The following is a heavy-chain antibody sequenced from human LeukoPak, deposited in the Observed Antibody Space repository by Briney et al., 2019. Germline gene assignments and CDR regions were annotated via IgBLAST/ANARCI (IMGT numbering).Heavy chain of an antibody. J-gene: IGHJ3*02. D-gene: IGHD3-9*01. CDR3: ARRSYDILTGYHCAFDI. CDR1: GYRFTTYW. V-gene: IGHV5-51*01. Sequence: GGSLKISFEASGYRFTTYWIGWVRPMPGKGLEWMGIIFPGDSDTTYSPSFQGQVTISADRSISIAYLQWSSLKASDTAIYYCARRSYDILTGYHCAFDIWGQGTTVTVSA. CDR2: IFPGDSDT.